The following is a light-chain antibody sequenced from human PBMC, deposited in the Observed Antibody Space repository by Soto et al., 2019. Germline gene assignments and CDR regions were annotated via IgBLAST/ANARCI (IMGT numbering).Light chain of an antibody. J-gene: IGLJ1*01. CDR1: SSDVGGYNY. CDR2: DVS. V-gene: IGLV2-14*03. CDR3: SSYTTSNTRQIV. Sequence: QSVLTQPASVSGSPGQSIAISCTGTSSDVGGYNYVSWYQHHPGKAPKLMIYDVSNRPSGVSNRFSGSKSGNTASLTISGLQPEDEADYYCSSYTTSNTRQIVFGTGTKVPDL.